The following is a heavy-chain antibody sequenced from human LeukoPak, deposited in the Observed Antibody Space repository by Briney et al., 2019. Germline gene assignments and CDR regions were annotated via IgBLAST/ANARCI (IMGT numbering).Heavy chain of an antibody. V-gene: IGHV4-38-2*02. D-gene: IGHD3-3*01. CDR1: GYSISSGYY. CDR2: IYHSGST. J-gene: IGHJ3*02. Sequence: SETLSLTCTVSGYSISSGYYWGWIRQPPGKGLEWIGSIYHSGSTYYNPSLKSRVTISVDTSKNQFSLKLSSVTAADTAVYYCGGGDFWSGYPRVDAFDIWGQGTMVTVSS. CDR3: GGGDFWSGYPRVDAFDI.